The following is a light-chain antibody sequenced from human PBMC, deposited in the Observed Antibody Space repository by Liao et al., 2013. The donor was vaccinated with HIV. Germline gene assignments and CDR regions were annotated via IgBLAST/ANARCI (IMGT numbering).Light chain of an antibody. CDR3: QARDSSTVVV. J-gene: IGLJ2*01. V-gene: IGLV3-1*01. CDR2: QDN. CDR1: KLGDKY. Sequence: SFELTQPPSVSVSPGQTASITCSGDKLGDKYACWYQQKPGQSPVLVIYQDNKRPFGIPERFSGSNSGNTAALTINGTQAMDEADYYCQARDSSTVVVFGGGTKLTVL.